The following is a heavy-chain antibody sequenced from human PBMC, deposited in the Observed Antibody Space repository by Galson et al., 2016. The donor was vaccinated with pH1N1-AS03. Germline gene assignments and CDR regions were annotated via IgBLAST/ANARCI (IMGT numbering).Heavy chain of an antibody. V-gene: IGHV3-11*06. CDR3: ARTLAASGYYFDS. J-gene: IGHJ4*02. D-gene: IGHD6-25*01. Sequence: LRLSCAASGFTFSDYYMSWIRQAPGKGLEWISYSSSSSSYTNYADSVKGRFTISRDNAKNSLYLQMNSLRAEDTAVYYCARTLAASGYYFDSWGQGTLVTVSS. CDR1: GFTFSDYY. CDR2: SSSSSSYT.